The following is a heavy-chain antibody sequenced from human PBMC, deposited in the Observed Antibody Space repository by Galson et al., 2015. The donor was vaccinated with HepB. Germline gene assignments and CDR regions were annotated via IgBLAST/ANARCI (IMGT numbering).Heavy chain of an antibody. CDR2: INPSSGST. J-gene: IGHJ4*02. CDR3: TRGGVARVLESSWGYFDY. Sequence: SVKVSCKASGSTFISYYIHWVRQAPGQGLEWMGIINPSSGSTVYTQKFQGRVTMTRDTSTNTVYMDLSSLRSEDTAVFYCTRGGVARVLESSWGYFDYWGQGTLVTVSS. V-gene: IGHV1-46*03. D-gene: IGHD2-15*01. CDR1: GSTFISYY.